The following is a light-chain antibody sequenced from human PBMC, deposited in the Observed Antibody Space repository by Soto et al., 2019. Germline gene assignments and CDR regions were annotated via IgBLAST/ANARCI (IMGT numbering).Light chain of an antibody. Sequence: EIVLTQSPGTLSLSRGERATLSCRASQSVTSGNIAWYQQRPGQDPRLLIYGASSKDTGVPDRFSVSGSGTDLTLTISRLEPEEFAVYYCQQYGTSPYTFGQGTKLAIK. CDR2: GAS. CDR3: QQYGTSPYT. CDR1: QSVTSGN. V-gene: IGKV3-20*01. J-gene: IGKJ2*01.